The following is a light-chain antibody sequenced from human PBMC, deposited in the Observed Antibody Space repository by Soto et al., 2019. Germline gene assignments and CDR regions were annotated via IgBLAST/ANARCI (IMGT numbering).Light chain of an antibody. V-gene: IGKV3-15*01. Sequence: DIVVPQSPSTLSASPRVRATLSCRASQRVSSNLAWYQQKPGQSPRLLIYGTSTRAGGVPARFSGGGSGTEFTLTITSLQSEDFAVYYCHQYNGWPRTVGRGTKVEI. CDR3: HQYNGWPRT. CDR1: QRVSSN. CDR2: GTS. J-gene: IGKJ4*02.